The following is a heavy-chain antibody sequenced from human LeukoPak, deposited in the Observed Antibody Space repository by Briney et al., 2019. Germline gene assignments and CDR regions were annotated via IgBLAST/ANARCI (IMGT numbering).Heavy chain of an antibody. CDR3: ARVGDYALKD. D-gene: IGHD3-16*01. V-gene: IGHV4-4*07. CDR1: GASISNYY. J-gene: IGHJ4*02. Sequence: PSETLSLTCSVSGASISNYYWSWIRQPAGKGLEFIGLFYNSGSTNRNPSLKSRVTMSVDTSKNQFSLKLSSVTAADTAVYYCARVGDYALKDWGQGTLVTVSS. CDR2: FYNSGST.